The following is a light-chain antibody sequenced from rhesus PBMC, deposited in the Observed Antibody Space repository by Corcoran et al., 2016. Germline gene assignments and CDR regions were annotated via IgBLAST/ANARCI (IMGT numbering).Light chain of an antibody. CDR3: QHGYGILYS. CDR1: QGISNN. Sequence: DIQMTQSPSSLSASVGDRVTITCRASQGISNNLAWYQQKPGKVPKLLIYKASTLQSVIPSRFRGIGSGTDFTLTISSLQPEDFATYYCQHGYGILYSFGQGTKVEIK. CDR2: KAS. V-gene: IGKV1-25*01. J-gene: IGKJ2*01.